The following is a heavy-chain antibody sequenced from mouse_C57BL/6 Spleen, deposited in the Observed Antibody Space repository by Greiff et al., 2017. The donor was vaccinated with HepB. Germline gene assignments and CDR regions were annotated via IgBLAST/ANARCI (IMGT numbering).Heavy chain of an antibody. D-gene: IGHD4-1*01. V-gene: IGHV1-64*01. Sequence: QVQLQQSGAELVKPGASVKLSCKASGYTFTSYWMHWVKQRPGQGLEWIGMIHPNSGSTNYNEKFKSKATLTVDKSSSTAYMQLSSLTSEDSAVYYCARSRGDWDDFDYWGQGTTLTVSS. CDR2: IHPNSGST. J-gene: IGHJ2*01. CDR3: ARSRGDWDDFDY. CDR1: GYTFTSYW.